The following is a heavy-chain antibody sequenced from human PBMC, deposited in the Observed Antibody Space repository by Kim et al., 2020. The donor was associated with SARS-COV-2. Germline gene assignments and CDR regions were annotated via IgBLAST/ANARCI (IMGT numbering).Heavy chain of an antibody. J-gene: IGHJ3*02. Sequence: DCVKGRFTIARDNSKNTLYLQMNSLRAEDTAVYYCAKVRDGNGPRNAFDIWGQGTMVTVSS. V-gene: IGHV3-30*02. CDR3: AKVRDGNGPRNAFDI. D-gene: IGHD3-10*01.